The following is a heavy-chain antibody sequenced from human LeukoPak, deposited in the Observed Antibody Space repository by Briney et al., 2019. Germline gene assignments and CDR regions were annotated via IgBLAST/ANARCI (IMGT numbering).Heavy chain of an antibody. D-gene: IGHD3-10*01. Sequence: SQTLSLTCALSGDSLSSNSVAWNWMNQSPSRGLQGLGRTYYRSKWYNDYSVSVESRITIKPDASKNQFSLLLNSVTPEDTAVYYCGRVRGRYFDYWGQGTLVTVSS. V-gene: IGHV6-1*01. CDR2: TYYRSKWYN. CDR3: GRVRGRYFDY. J-gene: IGHJ4*02. CDR1: GDSLSSNSVA.